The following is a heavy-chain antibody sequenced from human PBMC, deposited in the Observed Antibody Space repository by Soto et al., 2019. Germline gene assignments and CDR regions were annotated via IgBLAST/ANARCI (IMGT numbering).Heavy chain of an antibody. D-gene: IGHD3-10*01. Sequence: PGGSLRLSCAASGFTFSSYSMNWVRQAPGKGLEWVSSISSSSSYIYYADSVKGRFTISRDNAKNSLYLQMNSLRVDDTAVYFCAKGVLSFHYGMEVWGQGTTVTVSS. CDR1: GFTFSSYS. V-gene: IGHV3-21*04. CDR3: AKGVLSFHYGMEV. J-gene: IGHJ6*02. CDR2: ISSSSSYI.